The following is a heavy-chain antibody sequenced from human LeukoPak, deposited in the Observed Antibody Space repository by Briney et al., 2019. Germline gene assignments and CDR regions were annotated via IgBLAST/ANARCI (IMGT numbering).Heavy chain of an antibody. J-gene: IGHJ5*02. Sequence: PSQTLSLTCTVSGGSITTGSYYWIWIRQPPGKGLEWIGYIYYSGSTNYNPSLKSRVTISVDTSKNQFSLKLSSVTAADTAVYYCARWYSSGWYWFDPWGQGTLVTVSS. D-gene: IGHD6-19*01. V-gene: IGHV4-61*01. CDR3: ARWYSSGWYWFDP. CDR1: GGSITTGSYY. CDR2: IYYSGST.